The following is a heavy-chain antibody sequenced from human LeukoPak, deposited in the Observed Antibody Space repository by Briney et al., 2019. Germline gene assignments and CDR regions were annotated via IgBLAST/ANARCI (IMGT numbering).Heavy chain of an antibody. V-gene: IGHV4-59*01. D-gene: IGHD6-13*01. CDR1: GGSISGYY. CDR3: ARDLYSSSWYFDY. Sequence: SETLSLTCTVSGGSISGYYWTWIRQPPGKGLEWIGYIYYSGSTNYSPSLKSRVTISVDTSKNQLSLKLSSVTAADTAVYYCARDLYSSSWYFDYWGQGTLVTVSS. CDR2: IYYSGST. J-gene: IGHJ4*02.